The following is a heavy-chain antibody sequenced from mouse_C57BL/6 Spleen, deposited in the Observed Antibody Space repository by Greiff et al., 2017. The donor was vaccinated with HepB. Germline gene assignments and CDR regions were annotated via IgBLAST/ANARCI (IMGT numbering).Heavy chain of an antibody. V-gene: IGHV10-1*01. CDR2: IRSKSNNYAT. Sequence: EVQLVESGGGLVQPKGSLKLSCAASGFSFNTYAMNWVRQAPGKGLEWVARIRSKSNNYATYYADSVKDRFTISRDDSESMLYLQMNNLKTEDTAMYYCVRQGYYGNYEVWFAYWGQGTLVTVSA. D-gene: IGHD2-1*01. J-gene: IGHJ3*01. CDR1: GFSFNTYA. CDR3: VRQGYYGNYEVWFAY.